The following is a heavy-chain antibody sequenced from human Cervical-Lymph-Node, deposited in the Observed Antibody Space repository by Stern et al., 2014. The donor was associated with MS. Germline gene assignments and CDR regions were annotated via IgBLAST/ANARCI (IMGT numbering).Heavy chain of an antibody. D-gene: IGHD4-17*01. V-gene: IGHV1-58*02. CDR3: AAANHNDYVSFDI. CDR1: GFTFTSSA. CDR2: IVVGSGNT. J-gene: IGHJ3*02. Sequence: MQLVESGPEVKKPGTSVKVSCKASGFTFTSSAMQGVRQALGQRLEWIGWIVVGSGNTNSAQKFQERVTITRDMSTSTAYMELSSLRSEDTAVYYCAAANHNDYVSFDIWGQGTMVTVSS.